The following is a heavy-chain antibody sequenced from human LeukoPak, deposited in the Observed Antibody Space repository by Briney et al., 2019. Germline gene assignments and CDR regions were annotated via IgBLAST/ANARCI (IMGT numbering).Heavy chain of an antibody. D-gene: IGHD3-3*01. V-gene: IGHV1-18*01. CDR3: ARDRRITIFGVGTRWFDP. CDR2: ISVYNGNT. CDR1: GGTFSSYA. Sequence: ASVKVSCKASGGTFSSYAISWVRQAPGQGLEWMGWISVYNGNTNYAQKLQGRVSMTTDTSTSTAYMELRSLRSDDTAVYYCARDRRITIFGVGTRWFDPWGQGTLVTVSS. J-gene: IGHJ5*02.